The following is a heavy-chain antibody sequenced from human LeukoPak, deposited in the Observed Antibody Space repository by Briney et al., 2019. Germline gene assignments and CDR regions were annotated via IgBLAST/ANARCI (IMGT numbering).Heavy chain of an antibody. D-gene: IGHD1-26*01. Sequence: SETLSLTCTVSGGSISSYYWSWIRQPPGKGLELIGYMYDSGSTNYNPSLKSRVTISVDTSKNQFSLRLNSVTAADTAVYYCARHGGSYTFDLWGQGVLVTVSS. J-gene: IGHJ4*02. V-gene: IGHV4-59*01. CDR2: MYDSGST. CDR3: ARHGGSYTFDL. CDR1: GGSISSYY.